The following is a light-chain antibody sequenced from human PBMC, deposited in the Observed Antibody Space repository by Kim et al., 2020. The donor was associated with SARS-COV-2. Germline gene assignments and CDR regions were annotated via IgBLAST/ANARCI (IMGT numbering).Light chain of an antibody. J-gene: IGLJ1*01. Sequence: APGKTAGITGGRNNSGSKSVHWYQQKPGQAPVLVVYDDSDRPSGIPERFSGSNSGNTATLTISRVEAGDEAAYYCQVWDSSSDLYVFGTGTKVTVL. CDR3: QVWDSSSDLYV. CDR2: DDS. CDR1: NSGSKS. V-gene: IGLV3-21*03.